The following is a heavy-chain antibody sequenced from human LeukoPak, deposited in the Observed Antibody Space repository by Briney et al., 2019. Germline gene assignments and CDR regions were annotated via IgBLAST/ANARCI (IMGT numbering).Heavy chain of an antibody. Sequence: GGALRLSCAASGFTVSSYAMSWVRQAPGKGLEWVSAISGSGGSTYYADSVKGRFTISRDNSKNTLYLQMNSLRAEDTAVYYCATRSTTGTSYYYYYYGMDVWGQGTTVTVSS. CDR3: ATRSTTGTSYYYYYYGMDV. D-gene: IGHD1-1*01. CDR2: ISGSGGST. V-gene: IGHV3-23*01. CDR1: GFTVSSYA. J-gene: IGHJ6*02.